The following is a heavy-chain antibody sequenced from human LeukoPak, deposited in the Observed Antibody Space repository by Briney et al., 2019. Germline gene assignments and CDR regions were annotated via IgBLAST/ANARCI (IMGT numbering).Heavy chain of an antibody. V-gene: IGHV3-30*18. CDR2: MSYDGSNK. Sequence: PGGSLRLSCAASGFTFSSYGMHWVRQAPGKGLEWVAVMSYDGSNKYYADSVKGRFTISRDNSKNTLYLQMNSLRAEDTAVYYCAKDPRPYSSGWYVGLNWFDPWGQGTLVTVSS. CDR3: AKDPRPYSSGWYVGLNWFDP. J-gene: IGHJ5*02. D-gene: IGHD6-19*01. CDR1: GFTFSSYG.